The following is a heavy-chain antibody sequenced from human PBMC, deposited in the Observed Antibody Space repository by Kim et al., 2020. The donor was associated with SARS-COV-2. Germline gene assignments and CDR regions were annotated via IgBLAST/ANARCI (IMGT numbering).Heavy chain of an antibody. Sequence: AASVKRRYTISKDKSKNTMYLQMSSLRAKDTAVYYCAKDELAAAGMLDYWGQGTLVTVSS. CDR3: AKDELAAAGMLDY. D-gene: IGHD6-13*01. J-gene: IGHJ4*02. V-gene: IGHV3-23*03.